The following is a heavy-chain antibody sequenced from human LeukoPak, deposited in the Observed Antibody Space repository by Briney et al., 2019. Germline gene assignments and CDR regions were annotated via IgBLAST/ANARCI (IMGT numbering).Heavy chain of an antibody. CDR3: AKDYYDSSGYLVAFDI. CDR1: GFTFNSYW. J-gene: IGHJ3*02. Sequence: GRSLRLSCAASGFTFNSYWMHWVRQAPGKGLVWVSRINSDGSSTNYADSVKGRFTISRDNAKNTLYLQMNSLRAEDTAVYYCAKDYYDSSGYLVAFDIWGQGTMVTVSS. CDR2: INSDGSST. V-gene: IGHV3-74*01. D-gene: IGHD3-22*01.